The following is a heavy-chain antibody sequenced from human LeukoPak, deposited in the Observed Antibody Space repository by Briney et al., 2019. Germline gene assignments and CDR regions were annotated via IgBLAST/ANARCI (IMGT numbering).Heavy chain of an antibody. CDR1: GFTFSSYG. V-gene: IGHV3-30*18. J-gene: IGHJ4*02. Sequence: SGGSLRLSCAASGFTFSSYGMHWVRQAPGKGLEWVAVISYDGSNKYYADSVKGRFTISGDNSKNTLYLQMNSLRAEDTAVYYCAKDAVSVGLRDYVWGRYRWERGTQFFDYWGQGTLVTVSS. CDR3: AKDAVSVGLRDYVWGRYRWERGTQFFDY. CDR2: ISYDGSNK. D-gene: IGHD3-16*02.